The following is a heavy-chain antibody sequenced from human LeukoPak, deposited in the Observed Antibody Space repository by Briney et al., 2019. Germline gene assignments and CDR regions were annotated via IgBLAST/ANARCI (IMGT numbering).Heavy chain of an antibody. CDR1: GFSFSTYW. CDR2: IDQDGGEK. CDR3: ARALYPNAGLFDY. V-gene: IGHV3-7*01. D-gene: IGHD2-8*01. Sequence: GGSLRLSCAASGFSFSTYWMTWVRQAPGKGLEWVGNIDQDGGEKHYVASMKGRFSISRENARNSLFLQMNSLRAEDTAVYYCARALYPNAGLFDYWGRGTLVTVSS. J-gene: IGHJ4*02.